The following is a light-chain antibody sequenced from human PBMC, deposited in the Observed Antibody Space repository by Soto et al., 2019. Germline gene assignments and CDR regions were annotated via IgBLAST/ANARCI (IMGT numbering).Light chain of an antibody. Sequence: DIQMTQSPSTLSASIGDRVTITCRASRGISDWLAWYQQKPGKAPKVLIFDASSLKSGVPSTFSGSGSGTEFTLTISSLQPDDVATYYCLQYDSYSWTFGQGTKVDIK. CDR3: LQYDSYSWT. V-gene: IGKV1-5*01. CDR2: DAS. CDR1: RGISDW. J-gene: IGKJ1*01.